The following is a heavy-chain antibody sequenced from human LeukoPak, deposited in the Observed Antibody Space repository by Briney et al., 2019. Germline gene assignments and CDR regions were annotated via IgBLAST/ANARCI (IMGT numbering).Heavy chain of an antibody. Sequence: SESLSLTCDVSGDFTRSYWWGWVRQPAGKGLEWIGRIYATGSTKFNPSPKSRLTMSMDTSTNRISLNLTSVTAADTAIYFCARQGYTASYYFLDFWSQGMLVTVSS. CDR1: GDFTRSYW. V-gene: IGHV4-4*07. CDR3: ARQGYTASYYFLDF. D-gene: IGHD1-26*01. J-gene: IGHJ4*02. CDR2: IYATGST.